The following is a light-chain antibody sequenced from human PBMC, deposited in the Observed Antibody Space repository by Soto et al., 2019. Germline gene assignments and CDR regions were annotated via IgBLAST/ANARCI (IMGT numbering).Light chain of an antibody. V-gene: IGKV1-39*01. CDR2: AAS. CDR3: QQSYSTPLIT. CDR1: QSISSY. J-gene: IGKJ5*01. Sequence: DIQMTQSPSSLSASVGERVTITCRASQSISSYLNWYQQKPGKAPKLLIYAASSLQSGVPSRFSGSGSGRDFTLTISSLQPEDFATYYCQQSYSTPLITFGQGTRLEIK.